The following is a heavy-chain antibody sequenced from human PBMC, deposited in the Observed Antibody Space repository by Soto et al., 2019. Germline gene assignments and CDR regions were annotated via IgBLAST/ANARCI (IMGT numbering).Heavy chain of an antibody. V-gene: IGHV3-23*01. CDR2: IPVIGERR. D-gene: IGHD6-13*01. CDR3: AREGDRYGTVCFDS. CDR1: VFTFSSYA. J-gene: IGHJ4*02. Sequence: RGSLRLSCASSVFTFSSYAMSWVRQAPGKGLEWVAGIPVIGERRYYADSVKGRFTISRDNAKNTLYLQMNSLRVEDAAVYFCAREGDRYGTVCFDSWGQGTLVTVSS.